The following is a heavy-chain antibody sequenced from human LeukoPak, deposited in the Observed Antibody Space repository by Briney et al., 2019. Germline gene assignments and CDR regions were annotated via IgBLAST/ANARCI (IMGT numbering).Heavy chain of an antibody. J-gene: IGHJ5*02. V-gene: IGHV3-11*04. Sequence: LSLTCTVSGGSISSSSYYWGWIRQPPGKGLEWVSYISSSSSTIYYADSVKGRFTISRGNAKNSLYLQMNSLRAEDTAVYYCAGEWSWGQGTLVTVSS. CDR2: ISSSSSTI. CDR1: GGSISSSSYY. D-gene: IGHD2-15*01. CDR3: AGEWS.